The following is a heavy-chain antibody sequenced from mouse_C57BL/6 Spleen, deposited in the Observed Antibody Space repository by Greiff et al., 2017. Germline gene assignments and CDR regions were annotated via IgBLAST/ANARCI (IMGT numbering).Heavy chain of an antibody. J-gene: IGHJ1*03. Sequence: QVQLQQSGAELVRPGASVKLSCKASGYTFTDYYINWVKQRPGQGLEWIARIYPGSGNTYYNEKFKGKATLTAEKSSSTAYMQLSSLTSEDSAVYFCARGGSSSGYWYFDVWGTGTTVTVSS. D-gene: IGHD1-1*01. CDR2: IYPGSGNT. V-gene: IGHV1-76*01. CDR3: ARGGSSSGYWYFDV. CDR1: GYTFTDYY.